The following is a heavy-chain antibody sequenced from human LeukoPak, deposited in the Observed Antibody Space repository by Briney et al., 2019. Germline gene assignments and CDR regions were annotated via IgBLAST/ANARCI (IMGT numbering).Heavy chain of an antibody. CDR2: IKQDGSEK. J-gene: IGHJ6*02. V-gene: IGHV3-7*01. D-gene: IGHD3-3*01. CDR3: ARVPRYYDFWSGYYDYYYGMDV. CDR1: GFTFSSYW. Sequence: GGSLRLSCAASGFTFSSYWMSWVRQAPGKGLEWVANIKQDGSEKYYVDSVKGRFTISRDNARNSLYLQMNSLRAEDTAVYYCARVPRYYDFWSGYYDYYYGMDVWGQGTTVTVSS.